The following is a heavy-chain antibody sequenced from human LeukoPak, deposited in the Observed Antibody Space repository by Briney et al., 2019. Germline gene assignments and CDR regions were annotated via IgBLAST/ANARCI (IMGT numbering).Heavy chain of an antibody. D-gene: IGHD2-8*02. Sequence: GGSLRLSCAASGFMFPDYGMNWVRQVPGKGLEWVSGINWDASSTNHADSVKGRFTISRDDAKNSLYLQMNALRAEDTALYYCARDFKYCTGGVCYFTAVADYWGQGTLVTVSS. V-gene: IGHV3-20*04. CDR2: INWDASST. CDR1: GFMFPDYG. J-gene: IGHJ4*02. CDR3: ARDFKYCTGGVCYFTAVADY.